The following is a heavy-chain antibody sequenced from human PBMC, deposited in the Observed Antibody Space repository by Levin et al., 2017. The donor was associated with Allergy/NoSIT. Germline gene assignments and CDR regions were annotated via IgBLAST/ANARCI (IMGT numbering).Heavy chain of an antibody. CDR2: INPNSGGT. CDR3: ARDRPGGSMGAAFDI. CDR1: GYTFTGYY. Sequence: GASVKVSCKASGYTFTGYYMHWVRQAPGQGLEWMGWINPNSGGTNYAQKFQGRVTMTRDTSISTAYMELSRLRSDDTAVYYCARDRPGGSMGAAFDIWGQGTMVTVSS. J-gene: IGHJ3*02. D-gene: IGHD1-26*01. V-gene: IGHV1-2*02.